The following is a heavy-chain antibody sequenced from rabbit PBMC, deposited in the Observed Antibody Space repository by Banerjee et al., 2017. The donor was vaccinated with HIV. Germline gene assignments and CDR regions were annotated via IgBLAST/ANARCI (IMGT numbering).Heavy chain of an antibody. CDR1: GFSFSSSYW. CDR2: IYAGSSGNT. D-gene: IGHD1-1*01. J-gene: IGHJ4*01. V-gene: IGHV1S40*01. CDR3: ARSTSGYDIGDL. Sequence: QSLEESGGDLVKPGASLTLTCTASGFSFSSSYWICWVRQAPGKGLEWIACIYAGSSGNTYYASWAKGRFTISETSSTTVTLQMTSLTAADTATYFCARSTSGYDIGDLWGPGTLVTVS.